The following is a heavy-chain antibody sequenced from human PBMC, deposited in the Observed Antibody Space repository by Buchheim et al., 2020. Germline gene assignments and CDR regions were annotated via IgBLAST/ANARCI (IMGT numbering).Heavy chain of an antibody. Sequence: EVLLVESGGGLVQPGQSLRLSCTASGFTVSRYWIHWVRQAPGKGLVWVSRIDGDGSAADYADSVTGRVTVSRDNAKNTVYLQLNSLRAEDTGVYYCARASNSLDYFDSWGQGTL. CDR3: ARASNSLDYFDS. CDR1: GFTVSRYW. V-gene: IGHV3-74*01. CDR2: IDGDGSAA. D-gene: IGHD4-23*01. J-gene: IGHJ4*02.